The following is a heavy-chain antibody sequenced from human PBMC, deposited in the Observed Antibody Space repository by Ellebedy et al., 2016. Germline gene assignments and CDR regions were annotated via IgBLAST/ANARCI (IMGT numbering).Heavy chain of an antibody. CDR2: INGGGYTT. CDR3: RPGHYANL. J-gene: IGHJ5*02. V-gene: IGHV3-23*01. CDR1: ELNFGNYF. D-gene: IGHD4-17*01. Sequence: GESLKISXTASELNFGNYFMSWVRQAPGKGLEWVSTINGGGYTTYFADSMRGRFTVSRDNSRSTLYLHMNSLRVDDTAVYYCRPGHYANLWGHGTLVTVSS.